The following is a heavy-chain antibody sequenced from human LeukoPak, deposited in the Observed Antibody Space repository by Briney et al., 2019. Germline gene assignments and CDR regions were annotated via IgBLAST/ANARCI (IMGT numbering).Heavy chain of an antibody. Sequence: GTSLRLSCAASGFNFRDYGMEWVRQAPGKGLEWVAIVSNDGRDKKYADIVAGRFTISRDNSKNTLYLQMNSLRAEDTAVYYCARDFWSGYSLYWGQGTLVTVSS. CDR2: VSNDGRDK. J-gene: IGHJ4*02. CDR3: ARDFWSGYSLY. V-gene: IGHV3-30*03. D-gene: IGHD3-3*01. CDR1: GFNFRDYG.